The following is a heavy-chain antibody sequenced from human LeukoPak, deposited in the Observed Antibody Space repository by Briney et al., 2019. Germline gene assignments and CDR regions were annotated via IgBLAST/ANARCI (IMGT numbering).Heavy chain of an antibody. J-gene: IGHJ5*02. CDR3: ARVVTMVRGAHNWFDP. CDR1: GGSISSSSYY. D-gene: IGHD3-10*01. V-gene: IGHV4-39*07. CDR2: IYYSGST. Sequence: PSETLSLTCTVSGGSISSSSYYWGWIRQPPGKGLERIGSIYYSGSTYYNPSLKSRVTISVDTSKNQFSLKLSSVTAADTAVYYCARVVTMVRGAHNWFDPWGQGTLVTVSS.